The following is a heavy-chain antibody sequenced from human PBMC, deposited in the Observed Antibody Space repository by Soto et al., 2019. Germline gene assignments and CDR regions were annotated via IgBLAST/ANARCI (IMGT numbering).Heavy chain of an antibody. V-gene: IGHV1-46*03. Sequence: ASVKVSCKASGYTFTSYYMHWVRQAPGQGLEWMGIINPSGGSTSYAQKFQGRVTMTRGTSTSTVYMELSSLRSEDTAVYYCARAAPPAIAVAGAGAFDIWGQGTMVTVSS. D-gene: IGHD6-19*01. CDR1: GYTFTSYY. CDR2: INPSGGST. CDR3: ARAAPPAIAVAGAGAFDI. J-gene: IGHJ3*02.